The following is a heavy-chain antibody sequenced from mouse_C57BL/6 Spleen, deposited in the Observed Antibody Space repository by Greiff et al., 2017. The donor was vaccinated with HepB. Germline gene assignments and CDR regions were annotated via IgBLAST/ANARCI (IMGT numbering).Heavy chain of an antibody. Sequence: EVQLVESGPELVKPGASVKISCKASGYSFTDYNMNWVKQSNGKSLEWIGVINPNYGTTSYNQKFKGKATLTVDQSSSTAYMQLNSLTSEDSAVYYCARRGLATVVAEGFYWYFDVWGTGTTVTVSS. J-gene: IGHJ1*03. CDR2: INPNYGTT. V-gene: IGHV1-39*01. CDR1: GYSFTDYN. CDR3: ARRGLATVVAEGFYWYFDV. D-gene: IGHD1-1*01.